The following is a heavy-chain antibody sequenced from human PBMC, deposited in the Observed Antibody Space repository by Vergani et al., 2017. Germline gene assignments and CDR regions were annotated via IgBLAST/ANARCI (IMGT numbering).Heavy chain of an antibody. Sequence: EVQLLESGGDLVQPGGSLRLSCAASGFTFNHYAMNWVRQAPGKGLEWVSGISGSGGNTYYAGSVKGRFTISRDSAKNTLYLQMNSLSAGDTAVYYCAKAKPRNSGYDYLYYYHAMDVWGQGTTVTVSS. CDR3: AKAKPRNSGYDYLYYYHAMDV. CDR1: GFTFNHYA. V-gene: IGHV3-23*01. D-gene: IGHD5-12*01. CDR2: ISGSGGNT. J-gene: IGHJ6*02.